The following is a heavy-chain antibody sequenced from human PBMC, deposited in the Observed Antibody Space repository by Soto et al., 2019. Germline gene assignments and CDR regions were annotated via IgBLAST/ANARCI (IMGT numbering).Heavy chain of an antibody. Sequence: ASVKVSCKASGYTFTSYGISWVRQAPGQGLEWMGWISAYNGNTNYAQKLQGRVTMTTDTSTSTAYMELRSLRSDDTAVYYCASSTTTVTTKYYYYYGMHVWGQGTTVTVSS. CDR3: ASSTTTVTTKYYYYYGMHV. CDR2: ISAYNGNT. J-gene: IGHJ6*02. D-gene: IGHD4-17*01. V-gene: IGHV1-18*01. CDR1: GYTFTSYG.